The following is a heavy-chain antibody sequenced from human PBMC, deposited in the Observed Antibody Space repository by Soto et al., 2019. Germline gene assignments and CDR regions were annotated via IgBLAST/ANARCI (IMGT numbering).Heavy chain of an antibody. CDR1: GFTIGDYA. V-gene: IGHV3-49*03. J-gene: IGHJ6*02. Sequence: GSLRLSCTASGFTIGDYAMSWFRQAPGKGLEWVGFIRSKAYGGTTEYAASVKGRFTISRDDSKSIAYLQMNSLKTEDTAVYYCTRDTVQLYYYYYGMDVWGQGTTVTVSS. CDR3: TRDTVQLYYYYYGMDV. D-gene: IGHD5-18*01. CDR2: IRSKAYGGTT.